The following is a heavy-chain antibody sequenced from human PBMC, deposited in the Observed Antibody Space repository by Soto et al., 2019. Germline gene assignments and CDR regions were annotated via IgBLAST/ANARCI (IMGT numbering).Heavy chain of an antibody. CDR3: ARAVPTVDS. J-gene: IGHJ4*02. CDR2: ISAYNGNT. V-gene: IGHV1-18*01. Sequence: QVQLVQSGAEVKKSGASVKVSCKASGYTFTSYYISWLRQAPGQGLERMGWISAYNGNTHYAQKLPGTGTITTNTSTSTAYMVRRSVRSDDTSVYYCARAVPTVDSWGQGTLITVSS. CDR1: GYTFTSYY.